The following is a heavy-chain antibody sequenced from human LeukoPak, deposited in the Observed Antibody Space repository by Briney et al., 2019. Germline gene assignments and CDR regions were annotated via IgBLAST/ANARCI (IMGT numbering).Heavy chain of an antibody. J-gene: IGHJ3*02. V-gene: IGHV1-2*02. CDR1: GYTFTGYY. D-gene: IGHD3-22*01. Sequence: VKVSCKASGYTFTGYYMHWVRQAPGQGLEWMGWINPNSGGTNYAQKFQGRVTMTRDTSISTAYMELSRLRSDDTAVYYCARDRAIVVVITIDAFDIWGQGTMVTVSS. CDR2: INPNSGGT. CDR3: ARDRAIVVVITIDAFDI.